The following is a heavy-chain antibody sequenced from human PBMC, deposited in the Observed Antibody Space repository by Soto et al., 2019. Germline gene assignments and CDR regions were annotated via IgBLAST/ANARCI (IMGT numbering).Heavy chain of an antibody. CDR3: ARVGWAIAVAGSGWFDP. J-gene: IGHJ5*02. D-gene: IGHD6-19*01. Sequence: LSLTCTVSGGSISSYYWSWIRQPPGKGLEWIGYIYYSGSTNYNPSLKSRVTISVDTSKNQFSLKLSSVTAADTAVYYCARVGWAIAVAGSGWFDPWGQGTLVTVSS. CDR2: IYYSGST. V-gene: IGHV4-59*01. CDR1: GGSISSYY.